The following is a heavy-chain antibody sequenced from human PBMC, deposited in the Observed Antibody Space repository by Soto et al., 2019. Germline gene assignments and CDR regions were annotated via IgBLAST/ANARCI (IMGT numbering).Heavy chain of an antibody. CDR3: AKSLLWFEGWFDP. V-gene: IGHV3-23*01. CDR2: ISGSGGST. CDR1: GFTFSSYA. J-gene: IGHJ5*02. D-gene: IGHD3-10*01. Sequence: EVQLLESGGGLVQPGGSLRLSCAASGFTFSSYAMSWVRQAAGKGLEWVSAISGSGGSTYYADSVKGRFTISRDNSKNTLYLQMNSLRADDTAVYYCAKSLLWFEGWFDPWGQGTLVTVTS.